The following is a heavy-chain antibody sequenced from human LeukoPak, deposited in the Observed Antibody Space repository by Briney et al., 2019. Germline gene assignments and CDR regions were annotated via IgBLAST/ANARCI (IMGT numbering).Heavy chain of an antibody. CDR3: ARDLWSEQLFIALGY. CDR1: GFISSSYA. J-gene: IGHJ4*02. D-gene: IGHD6-6*01. V-gene: IGHV3-30*04. CDR2: ISYDGSNK. Sequence: PGGSLRLSCAVSGFISSSYAMHWVRQAPGKGLEWVAVISYDGSNKYYADSVKGRFTISRDKSKNTLYLQMNSLGAEDTAVYYCARDLWSEQLFIALGYWGQGTLVTVSS.